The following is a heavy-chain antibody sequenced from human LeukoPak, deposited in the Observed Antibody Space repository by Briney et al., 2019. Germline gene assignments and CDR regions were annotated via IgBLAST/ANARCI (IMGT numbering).Heavy chain of an antibody. V-gene: IGHV4-61*02. CDR3: ARDLYCSSTSCYRRVSWFDP. J-gene: IGHJ5*02. CDR1: GGSISSGSYY. Sequence: SETLSLTCTVSGGSISSGSYYWSWIRQPAGKGLEWIGRIYTSGSTNYNPSLKSRVTMSVDTSKNQFSLKLSSVTAADTAVYYCARDLYCSSTSCYRRVSWFDPWGQGTLVTVSS. CDR2: IYTSGST. D-gene: IGHD2-2*01.